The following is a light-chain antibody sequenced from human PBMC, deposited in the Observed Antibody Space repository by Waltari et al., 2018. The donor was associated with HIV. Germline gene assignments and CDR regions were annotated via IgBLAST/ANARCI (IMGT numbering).Light chain of an antibody. CDR2: GNS. V-gene: IGLV1-40*01. Sequence: QSVLTQPPSVSGAPGQRVTISCTGSSSNIGAGYDVNWYQQLPGTAPKLLIYGNSKRPSGGPDRFSGSKSGTSASRAITGLQAEDEADYYCQSYDSSLSGSVVFGGGTKLTVL. CDR1: SSNIGAGYD. CDR3: QSYDSSLSGSVV. J-gene: IGLJ2*01.